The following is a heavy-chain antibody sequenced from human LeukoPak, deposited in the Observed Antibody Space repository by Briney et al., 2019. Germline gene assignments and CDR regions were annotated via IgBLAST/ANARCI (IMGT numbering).Heavy chain of an antibody. Sequence: QPGRSLRLSCAASGFTFSRYGMHWVRQAPGKGLEWVAVIWYDGSNKYYADSVKGRFTVSRDNSKNTLYLQLNSLRDEDTAVYYCARDFTFDYWGQGTLVTVSS. V-gene: IGHV3-33*01. CDR1: GFTFSRYG. CDR2: IWYDGSNK. D-gene: IGHD3-16*01. CDR3: ARDFTFDY. J-gene: IGHJ4*02.